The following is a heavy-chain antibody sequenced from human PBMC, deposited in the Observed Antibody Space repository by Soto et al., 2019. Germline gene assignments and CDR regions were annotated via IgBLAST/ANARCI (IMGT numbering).Heavy chain of an antibody. D-gene: IGHD3-16*01. CDR1: GGSINSGDYY. J-gene: IGHJ5*02. CDR2: IYHSGYT. V-gene: IGHV4-30-4*03. CDR3: ACDLGGHAVFTS. Sequence: QVQLQESGPGLVKPSQTLSLTCTVSGGSINSGDYYWSWIRQPPGKGLEWIGYIYHSGYTYYNPALKSLISISVDTPQPHFSLKLRSVTAADTAVYYAACDLGGHAVFTSWGQGTLVTVSS.